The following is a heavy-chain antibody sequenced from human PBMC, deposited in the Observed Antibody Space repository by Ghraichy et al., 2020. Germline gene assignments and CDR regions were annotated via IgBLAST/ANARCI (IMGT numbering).Heavy chain of an antibody. V-gene: IGHV4-59*11. Sequence: SETLSLTCTVSGDSIPSHFWSWIRQPPWKGLEWIGYFYHTGSRNYNPSLKGRVTMSVDTSKNQFSLKLRSVTAADTAVYYCARDMRLGDNDYYNGMDVWGQGTTVSVSS. CDR1: GDSIPSHF. CDR2: FYHTGSR. D-gene: IGHD3-16*01. J-gene: IGHJ6*02. CDR3: ARDMRLGDNDYYNGMDV.